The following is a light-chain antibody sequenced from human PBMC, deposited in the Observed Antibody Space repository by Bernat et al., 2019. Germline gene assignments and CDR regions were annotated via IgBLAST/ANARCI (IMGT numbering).Light chain of an antibody. J-gene: IGLJ2*01. CDR3: CSDAGGSALV. CDR2: QVI. Sequence: QSALTQPASVSGSPGQSIAISCTGTSSDAGGYNLVSWFQQQPGKVPKLLIYQVIQRPSGVSDRFSGSKYGNTASLPISGLQGEDEADYYCCSDAGGSALVFGGGTKLTVL. CDR1: SSDAGGYNL. V-gene: IGLV2-23*02.